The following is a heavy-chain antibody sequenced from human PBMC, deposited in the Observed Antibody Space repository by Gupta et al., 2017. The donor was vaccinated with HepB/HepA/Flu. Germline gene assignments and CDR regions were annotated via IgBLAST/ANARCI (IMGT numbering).Heavy chain of an antibody. Sequence: QVQLVQSGAEVKKPGASVKVSCKASGYTFTGYYMHWVRQAPGQGLEWMGWINPNSGGTNYAQKFQGRVTMTRDTSISTAYMELSRLRSDDTAVYYCAREGGSVGLITMIDYWGQGTLVTVSS. J-gene: IGHJ4*02. D-gene: IGHD3-22*01. V-gene: IGHV1-2*02. CDR3: AREGGSVGLITMIDY. CDR1: GYTFTGYY. CDR2: INPNSGGT.